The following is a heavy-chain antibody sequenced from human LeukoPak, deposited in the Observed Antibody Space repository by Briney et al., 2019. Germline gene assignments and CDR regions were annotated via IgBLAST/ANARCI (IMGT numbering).Heavy chain of an antibody. CDR2: IYHSGST. J-gene: IGHJ4*02. CDR1: GYSISSGYY. Sequence: SETLSLTCTVSGYSISSGYYWGWIRQPPGKGLEWIGSIYHSGSTYYNPSLKSRVTISVDTSKNQFSLKLSSVTAADTAVYYCARGDYGDYNADFDYWGQGTLVTVSS. CDR3: ARGDYGDYNADFDY. D-gene: IGHD4-17*01. V-gene: IGHV4-38-2*02.